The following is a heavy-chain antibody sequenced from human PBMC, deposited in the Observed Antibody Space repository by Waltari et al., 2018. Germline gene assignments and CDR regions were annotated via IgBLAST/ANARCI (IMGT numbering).Heavy chain of an antibody. CDR2: ISGSGGYT. CDR1: GFTFSSYA. J-gene: IGHJ5*02. Sequence: EVQLLESGGGLVQPGGSLRLSCAASGFTFSSYAMTWVRQAPGKGLEWVSGISGSGGYTYYADSVKGRFTISRDNSKNTLYLQMNSLRAEDTAVYYCAKSGSQWLDLNWFDPWGQGTLVTVSS. V-gene: IGHV3-23*01. D-gene: IGHD6-19*01. CDR3: AKSGSQWLDLNWFDP.